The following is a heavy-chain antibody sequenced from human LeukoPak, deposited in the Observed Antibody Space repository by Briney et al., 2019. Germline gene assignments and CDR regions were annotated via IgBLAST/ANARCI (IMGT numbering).Heavy chain of an antibody. CDR3: ARDNYGDREDYYFDY. CDR1: GYTFTSYG. D-gene: IGHD4-17*01. CDR2: ISAYNGNT. Sequence: GASVKVSCKASGYTFTSYGISWVRQAPGQGLEWMGWISAYNGNTNYAQKLQGRVTMTTDTSTSTAYMELRSLRSEDTAVYYCARDNYGDREDYYFDYWGQGTLVTVSS. V-gene: IGHV1-18*01. J-gene: IGHJ4*02.